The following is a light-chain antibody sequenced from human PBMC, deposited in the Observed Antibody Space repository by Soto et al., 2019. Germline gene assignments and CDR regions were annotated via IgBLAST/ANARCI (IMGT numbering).Light chain of an antibody. Sequence: QSVLTQPPSASGSPGQSVAISCTGTSSDVGAYNSVSWYQQLPGKAPKLIIYEVSKRPSGVPDRFSGSKSGNTASLTVSGLQAEVEADYYCTSYAGTYSFLYVFGSGTKVTVL. V-gene: IGLV2-8*01. CDR2: EVS. J-gene: IGLJ1*01. CDR1: SSDVGAYNS. CDR3: TSYAGTYSFLYV.